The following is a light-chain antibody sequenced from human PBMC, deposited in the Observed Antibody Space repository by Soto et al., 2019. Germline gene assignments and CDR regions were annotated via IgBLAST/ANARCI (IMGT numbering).Light chain of an antibody. CDR1: QSISLT. Sequence: EIVMTQSPATLSVSPGERATLSCRASQSISLTLAWYQQKPGQAPRLLIYGASTRATDIPARFSGSGSGTEFTLTISGLQSEDFAVYYCQQYNNWPRTFGGGTKVEI. CDR2: GAS. CDR3: QQYNNWPRT. V-gene: IGKV3-15*01. J-gene: IGKJ4*01.